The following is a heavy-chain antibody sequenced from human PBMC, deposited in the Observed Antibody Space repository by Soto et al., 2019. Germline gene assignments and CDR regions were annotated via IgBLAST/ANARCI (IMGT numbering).Heavy chain of an antibody. V-gene: IGHV1-46*01. CDR3: ARDAYYGSETISDY. J-gene: IGHJ4*02. Sequence: APVKVACKASGYTFTSYHMDCVRQTTGQGLEWMGIINPRGGSTSYAQKFQGRVTMTRDTSTSTVYMELSSLRSEDTAVYYCARDAYYGSETISDYRGQGTLVTVSS. CDR2: INPRGGST. CDR1: GYTFTSYH. D-gene: IGHD3-10*01.